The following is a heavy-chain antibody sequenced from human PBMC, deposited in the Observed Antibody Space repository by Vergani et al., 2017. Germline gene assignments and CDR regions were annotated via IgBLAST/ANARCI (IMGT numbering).Heavy chain of an antibody. J-gene: IGHJ4*02. D-gene: IGHD3-22*01. V-gene: IGHV4-39*01. Sequence: QLPLPESGPGLVKPSETLSLTCTVSGGSISSSSYYWGWIRQPPGKGLEWIGSIYYSGSTYYNPSLKSRVTISVDTSKNQFSLKLSSVTAADTAVYYCARQPDYYDSSGFYWGQGTLVTVSS. CDR1: GGSISSSSYY. CDR2: IYYSGST. CDR3: ARQPDYYDSSGFY.